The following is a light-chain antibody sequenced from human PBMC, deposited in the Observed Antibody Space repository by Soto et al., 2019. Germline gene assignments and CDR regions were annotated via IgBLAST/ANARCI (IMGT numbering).Light chain of an antibody. CDR3: QQSHSLPIT. J-gene: IGKJ5*01. CDR2: SAS. Sequence: DIQMTQSPSSLSASVGDTITINCRASHSIDTFLHWYQQKPGKAPKLLFHSASTLQGGVPSRFSGSGAGTYFSLTISNLQPEDSSTYYCQQSHSLPITFGQGTRLEI. CDR1: HSIDTF. V-gene: IGKV1-39*01.